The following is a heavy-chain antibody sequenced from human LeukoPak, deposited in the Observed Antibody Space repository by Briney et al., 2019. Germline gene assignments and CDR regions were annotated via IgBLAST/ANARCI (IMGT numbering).Heavy chain of an antibody. Sequence: GGSLRLSCAASGFTFDDYGMSWVRQAPGKGLGWVSGINWNGGSTGYADSVKGRFTISRDNAKNSLYLQMNSLRDEDTALYYCARDTEMATTPPDYWGQGTLVTVSS. V-gene: IGHV3-20*04. J-gene: IGHJ4*02. CDR2: INWNGGST. CDR1: GFTFDDYG. CDR3: ARDTEMATTPPDY. D-gene: IGHD5-24*01.